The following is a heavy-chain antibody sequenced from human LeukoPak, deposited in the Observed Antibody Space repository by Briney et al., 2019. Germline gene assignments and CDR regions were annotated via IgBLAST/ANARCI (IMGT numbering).Heavy chain of an antibody. V-gene: IGHV3-11*01. CDR2: ISSSGSTI. CDR3: ARDEGYSSSWASTDY. Sequence: GGSLRLSCAASGFTFSDYYMSWIRQAPGKGLEWVSYISSSGSTIYYADSVKGRFTISRDNAKNSLYLQMNSLRAEDTAVYYCARDEGYSSSWASTDYWGQGTLVTVSS. J-gene: IGHJ4*02. CDR1: GFTFSDYY. D-gene: IGHD6-13*01.